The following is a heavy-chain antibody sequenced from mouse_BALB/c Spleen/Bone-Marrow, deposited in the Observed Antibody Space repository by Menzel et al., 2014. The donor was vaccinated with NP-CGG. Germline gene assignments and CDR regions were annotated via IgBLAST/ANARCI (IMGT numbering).Heavy chain of an antibody. CDR2: INPYNGGS. CDR3: AREGYGSSYGFAY. CDR1: GNSFAGYT. D-gene: IGHD1-1*01. J-gene: IGHJ3*01. Sequence: VQLKQSGPELVKPGASMKISCKASGNSFAGYTMNWVKQSHGKNLEWIGLINPYNGGSSYNQKFKGKATLTVDKSSSTAYMELLSLTSEDSAVYYCAREGYGSSYGFAYWGQGTPVTVSA. V-gene: IGHV1-31*01.